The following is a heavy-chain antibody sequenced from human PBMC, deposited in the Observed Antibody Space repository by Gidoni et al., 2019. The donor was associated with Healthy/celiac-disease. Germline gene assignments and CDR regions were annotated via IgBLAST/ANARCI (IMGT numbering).Heavy chain of an antibody. Sequence: QVQLPESGPRLMKPSETLSVTCAVSAYSISSGYYWGWIRQPPGRVLEWIGSIYHGGSTYYNPSLKSRVIISLDTSQNQFFLKLSSVTAADTAVYYCASSIVGATTGVDYWGQGSLVTVSS. CDR3: ASSIVGATTGVDY. D-gene: IGHD1-26*01. V-gene: IGHV4-38-2*01. CDR1: AYSISSGYY. J-gene: IGHJ4*02. CDR2: IYHGGST.